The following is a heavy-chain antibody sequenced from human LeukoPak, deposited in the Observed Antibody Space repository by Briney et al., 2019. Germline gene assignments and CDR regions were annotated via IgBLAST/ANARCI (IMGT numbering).Heavy chain of an antibody. D-gene: IGHD1-26*01. CDR2: IKQDGSEK. CDR3: ARDQEWELMPPDV. J-gene: IGHJ6*04. CDR1: GFTFSSYW. V-gene: IGHV3-7*01. Sequence: GGSLRLSCAASGFTFSSYWMSWVRQAPGKGQEWVANIKQDGSEKYYVDSVKGRFTISRDNAKNSLYLQMNSLRAEDTAVYYCARDQEWELMPPDVWGKGTTVTVSS.